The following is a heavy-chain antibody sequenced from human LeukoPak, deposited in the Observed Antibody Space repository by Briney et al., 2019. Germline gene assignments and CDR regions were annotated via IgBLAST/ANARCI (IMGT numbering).Heavy chain of an antibody. J-gene: IGHJ5*02. V-gene: IGHV1-18*01. Sequence: ASVKVSCKASGYTFSSYGITWVRQAPGQGLEWMGWISAYNGNTNYAQKLQGRVTMTTDTSTSTAYMELRSLRSDGTAIYFCARDLGDDLTTVTSGNWFDPWGQGTLVTVSS. CDR3: ARDLGDDLTTVTSGNWFDP. CDR2: ISAYNGNT. D-gene: IGHD4-17*01. CDR1: GYTFSSYG.